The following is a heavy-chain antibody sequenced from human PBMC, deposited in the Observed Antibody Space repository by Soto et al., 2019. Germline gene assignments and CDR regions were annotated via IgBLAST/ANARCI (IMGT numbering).Heavy chain of an antibody. CDR1: GGTFSSYA. Sequence: QVQLVQSGAEVKKPGSSVKVSCKASGGTFSSYAISWVRQAPGQGLEWMGGIIPIFGTANYAQKFQGRVTITADESTSTAYMELSSRRSEDTAVYYCARALGDPVPYYYGMDVWGQGTTVTVSS. CDR2: IIPIFGTA. D-gene: IGHD4-17*01. J-gene: IGHJ6*02. CDR3: ARALGDPVPYYYGMDV. V-gene: IGHV1-69*12.